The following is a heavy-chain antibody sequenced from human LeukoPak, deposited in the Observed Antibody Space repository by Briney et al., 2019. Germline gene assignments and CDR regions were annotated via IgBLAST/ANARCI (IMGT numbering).Heavy chain of an antibody. CDR2: IIPILGIA. Sequence: SVKVSCEAFGGTFSSYTISWVRQAPGQGLEWMGRIIPILGIANYAQKFQGRVTITADKSTSTAYMELSSLRSEDTAVYYCASKQEGFGELYPYYFDYWGQGTLVTVSS. D-gene: IGHD3-10*01. CDR3: ASKQEGFGELYPYYFDY. CDR1: GGTFSSYT. V-gene: IGHV1-69*02. J-gene: IGHJ4*02.